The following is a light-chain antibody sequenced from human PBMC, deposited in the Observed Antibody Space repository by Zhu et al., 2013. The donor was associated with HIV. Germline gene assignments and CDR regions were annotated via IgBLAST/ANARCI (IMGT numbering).Light chain of an antibody. CDR1: QNVGRN. CDR3: QQYNNWPPWT. J-gene: IGKJ1*01. Sequence: MSQSPATVSVSPGERVTLSCRASQNVGRNVAWYQQQFGQPPRLLIYGASTRETGVPARFSGSGSGTDFTLIISGLQSEDFAVYYCQQYNNWPPWTFGQGTKVEIK. CDR2: GAS. V-gene: IGKV3-15*01.